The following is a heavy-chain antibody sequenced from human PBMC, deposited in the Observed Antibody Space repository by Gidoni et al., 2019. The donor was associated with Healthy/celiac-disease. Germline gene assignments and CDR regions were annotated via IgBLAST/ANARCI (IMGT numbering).Heavy chain of an antibody. CDR1: GFPFSRYW. Sequence: ELQLVESGGGLVQPGGSLRLSCAASGFPFSRYWMSGVRQAPGKGREWVANIKQDGSEKYYVDSVKGRFTISRDNAKNSLYLQMNSLRAEDTAVYYCARALPSGSYPYDAFDIWGQGTMVTVSS. V-gene: IGHV3-7*01. D-gene: IGHD1-26*01. CDR2: IKQDGSEK. CDR3: ARALPSGSYPYDAFDI. J-gene: IGHJ3*02.